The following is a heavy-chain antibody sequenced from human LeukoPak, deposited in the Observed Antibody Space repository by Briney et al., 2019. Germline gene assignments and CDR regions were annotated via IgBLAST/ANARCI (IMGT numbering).Heavy chain of an antibody. CDR2: TRYDGSLK. Sequence: GGSLRLSCAASGFIFSNYGMHWVRQPPGQGLEWVAFTRYDGSLKYYADSVKGRFTISRDNSKNTLYLQMNSLRAEDTAVYYCAKDPGRGYCSSTSCYGAYYYYYMDVWGKGTTVTVSS. CDR3: AKDPGRGYCSSTSCYGAYYYYYMDV. J-gene: IGHJ6*03. CDR1: GFIFSNYG. D-gene: IGHD2-2*01. V-gene: IGHV3-30*02.